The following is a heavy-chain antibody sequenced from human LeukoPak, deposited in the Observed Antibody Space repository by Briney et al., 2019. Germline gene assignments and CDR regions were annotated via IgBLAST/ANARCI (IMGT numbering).Heavy chain of an antibody. D-gene: IGHD6-13*01. CDR1: GFTVSSNY. CDR3: ARVVSSWYYFDY. V-gene: IGHV3-66*01. J-gene: IGHJ4*02. CDR2: IYSGGST. Sequence: GGSLRLSCAASGFTVSSNYMSWVRQAPGKGLEWVSVIYSGGSTYYADSVKGRFTISRDNSKNTLYLQMNSLRAEDTAVYYCARVVSSWYYFDYWGQGTLVTVSS.